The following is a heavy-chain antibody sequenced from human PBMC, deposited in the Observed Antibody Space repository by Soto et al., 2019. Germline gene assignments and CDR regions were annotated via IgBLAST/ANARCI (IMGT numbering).Heavy chain of an antibody. CDR3: TRRIDVWSGYPRDHLDY. Sequence: EVQLVESGGGLVQPGGSLKLSCAASGFIFSDSALHWVRQASGKGLEWVGRIRRKANNYATTYAASVEGRFAISRDDSKNTAYLEMNSLKTEDTAIYYRTRRIDVWSGYPRDHLDYWGQGTLGTVSS. CDR1: GFIFSDSA. D-gene: IGHD3-3*01. V-gene: IGHV3-73*02. CDR2: IRRKANNYAT. J-gene: IGHJ4*02.